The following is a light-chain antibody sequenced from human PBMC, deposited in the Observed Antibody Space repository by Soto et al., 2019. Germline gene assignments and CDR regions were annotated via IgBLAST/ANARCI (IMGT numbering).Light chain of an antibody. J-gene: IGKJ1*01. CDR1: QSVSSN. V-gene: IGKV3-15*01. CDR3: QQYNNWPLT. Sequence: EIVMTQSPATLSLSPGERATLSCRASQSVSSNLVWYQQKPGHAPRLLIYGASTRGTGVPARFSGSGSGTEFTLTISSLQSEDFAAYYCQQYNNWPLTFGQGTKVDIK. CDR2: GAS.